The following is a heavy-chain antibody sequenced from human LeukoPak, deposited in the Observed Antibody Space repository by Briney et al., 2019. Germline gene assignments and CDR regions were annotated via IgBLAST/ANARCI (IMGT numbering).Heavy chain of an antibody. D-gene: IGHD3-22*01. J-gene: IGHJ5*02. V-gene: IGHV4-4*08. CDR1: GGSISSYY. Sequence: SETLSLTCTVSGGSISSYYWSWIRQPPGKGLEWIGRVYTSGSTNYNPSLKSRVTISVDTSKKQFSLKLSSVTAADTAVYYCAREKIGYYDGSGRGWFDPWGQGTLVTVSS. CDR3: AREKIGYYDGSGRGWFDP. CDR2: VYTSGST.